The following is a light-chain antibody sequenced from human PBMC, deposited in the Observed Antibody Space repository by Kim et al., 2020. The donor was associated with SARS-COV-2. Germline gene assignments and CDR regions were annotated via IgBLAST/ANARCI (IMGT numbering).Light chain of an antibody. CDR1: SSNIGSNY. J-gene: IGLJ3*02. V-gene: IGLV1-47*01. CDR2: RNN. Sequence: QSVLTQPTSASGTPGQRVTISCSGSSSNIGSNYVYWYQQLPGKAPKLLIYRNNQRPSGVPDRFSGSKSGTSASLAISGLRSEDEADYYCAAWDDSLSGHWVFGGGTQLTVL. CDR3: AAWDDSLSGHWV.